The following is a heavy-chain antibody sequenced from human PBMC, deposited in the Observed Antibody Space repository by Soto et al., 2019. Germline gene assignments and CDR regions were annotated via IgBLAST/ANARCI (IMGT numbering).Heavy chain of an antibody. J-gene: IGHJ6*02. CDR2: ISSTTTTI. CDR3: TRDPLRVYLSQPYVLAV. Sequence: GGSLRLSCAASGFAFSSFSMNWVRQAPGKGLEWISYISSTTTTIYYADSVKGRFTISRDSAENSLYLQMNSLRDEDTAVYYCTRDPLRVYLSQPYVLAVWGQRTTVLVSS. V-gene: IGHV3-48*02. CDR1: GFAFSSFS. D-gene: IGHD2-8*01.